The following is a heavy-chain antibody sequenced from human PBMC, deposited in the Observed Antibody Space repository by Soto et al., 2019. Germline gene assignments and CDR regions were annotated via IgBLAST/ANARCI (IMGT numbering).Heavy chain of an antibody. CDR3: ARSFRVVVPAAINYYYYGMDV. D-gene: IGHD2-2*02. Sequence: GSLRLSCAASGFTFSSYWMSWVRQAPGKGLEWVANIKQDGSEKYYVDSVKGRFTISRDNAKNSLYLQMNSLRAEDTAVYYCARSFRVVVPAAINYYYYGMDVWGQGTTVTVSS. V-gene: IGHV3-7*01. J-gene: IGHJ6*02. CDR2: IKQDGSEK. CDR1: GFTFSSYW.